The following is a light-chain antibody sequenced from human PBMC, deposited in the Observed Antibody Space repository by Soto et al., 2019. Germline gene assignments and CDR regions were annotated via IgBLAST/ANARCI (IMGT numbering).Light chain of an antibody. J-gene: IGKJ2*01. CDR1: QTLRNN. CDR2: AAS. Sequence: EIVMTQSPATLSVSPGETATLSCRASQTLRNNLAWYQQKPGQAPRLLIYAASTRATGIPARFSGSGSGTEFTLTISNLQSEDFAVYFCHQYNNSPPDTFGQVTKLEIK. V-gene: IGKV3-15*01. CDR3: HQYNNSPPDT.